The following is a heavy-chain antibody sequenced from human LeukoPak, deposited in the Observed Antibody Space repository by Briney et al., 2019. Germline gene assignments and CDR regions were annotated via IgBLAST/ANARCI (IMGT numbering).Heavy chain of an antibody. CDR1: GFTFSSYG. V-gene: IGHV3-23*01. CDR3: ARRAGAYSHPYDY. D-gene: IGHD4/OR15-4a*01. Sequence: GGSLRLSCAASGFTFSSYGMRWVRQAPGKGLEWVSAISGSGGSTYYADSVKGRFTISRDNSKNTLYLQMNSLRAEDTAVYYCARRAGAYSHPYDYWGQGTLVTVSS. J-gene: IGHJ4*02. CDR2: ISGSGGST.